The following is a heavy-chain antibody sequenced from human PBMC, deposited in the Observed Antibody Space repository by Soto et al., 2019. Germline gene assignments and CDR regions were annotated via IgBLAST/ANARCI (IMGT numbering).Heavy chain of an antibody. CDR2: ISWNSGSI. CDR1: GFTFDDYA. V-gene: IGHV3-9*01. Sequence: DVQLVESGGGLVQPGRSLRLSCAASGFTFDDYAMHWVRQAPGKGLEWVSGISWNSGSIGYADSVKGRFTISRDNAKNSLYLQMNSLRAEDTALYYCAKDRDFNYYFDYWGQGTLVTVSS. CDR3: AKDRDFNYYFDY. J-gene: IGHJ4*02.